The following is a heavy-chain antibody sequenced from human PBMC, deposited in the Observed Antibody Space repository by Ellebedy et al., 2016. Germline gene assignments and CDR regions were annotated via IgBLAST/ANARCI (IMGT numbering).Heavy chain of an antibody. V-gene: IGHV3-53*01. D-gene: IGHD6-19*01. CDR3: ARVSVAGRGDTDLDY. Sequence: GGSLRLSCAASGLIVSGNFMSWVRQAPGKRLEWVSTIHGSGSTYYADPVKGRFTISRDNSKNTLFLQMNSLRAEDTAVYYCARVSVAGRGDTDLDYWGQGTLVTVSS. CDR1: GLIVSGNF. J-gene: IGHJ4*02. CDR2: IHGSGST.